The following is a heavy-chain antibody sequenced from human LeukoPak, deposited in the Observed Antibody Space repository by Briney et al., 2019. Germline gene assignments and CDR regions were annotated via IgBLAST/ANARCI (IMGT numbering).Heavy chain of an antibody. V-gene: IGHV4-34*01. CDR3: ARLTAAYASGNYKNS. D-gene: IGHD3-10*01. CDR2: INHSGST. Sequence: SETLSLTCAVYGGSFSDYYWSWIRQPPGKGLEWIGEINHSGSTNYNPSLKSRVTISVDTSKNQFSLKLSSVTAADTAVYYCARLTAAYASGNYKNSWGQGTPVTVSS. CDR1: GGSFSDYY. J-gene: IGHJ4*02.